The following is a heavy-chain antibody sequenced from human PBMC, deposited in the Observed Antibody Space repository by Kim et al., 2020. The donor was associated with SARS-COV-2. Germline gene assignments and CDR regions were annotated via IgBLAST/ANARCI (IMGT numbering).Heavy chain of an antibody. CDR2: IIPIFGTA. CDR1: GGTFSSYA. CDR3: ARMWDCSSTSCYGGPFDP. J-gene: IGHJ5*02. Sequence: SVKVSCKASGGTFSSYAISWARQAPGQGLEWMGGIIPIFGTANYAQKFQGRVTITADESTSTAYMELRSLRSEDTAVYYCARMWDCSSTSCYGGPFDPWGQGTLVTVSS. V-gene: IGHV1-69*13. D-gene: IGHD2-2*01.